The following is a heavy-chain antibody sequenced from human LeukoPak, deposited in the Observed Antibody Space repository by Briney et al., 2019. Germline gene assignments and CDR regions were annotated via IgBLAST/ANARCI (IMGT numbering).Heavy chain of an antibody. J-gene: IGHJ4*02. Sequence: ASVKVSCKASGYTFTSYGISWVRQAPGQGLEWMGWINTYNVNTKYAQKFQGRVTMTTDTSTSTAYMELRSLRSDDTAVYYCARDREDCTSCFYYWGQGTLVTVSS. CDR1: GYTFTSYG. D-gene: IGHD2-2*01. CDR2: INTYNVNT. V-gene: IGHV1-18*01. CDR3: ARDREDCTSCFYY.